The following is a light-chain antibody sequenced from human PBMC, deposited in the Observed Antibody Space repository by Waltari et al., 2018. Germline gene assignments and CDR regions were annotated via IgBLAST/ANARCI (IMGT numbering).Light chain of an antibody. Sequence: QSALTQPASVSGSPGQSITISCTGTSSDVGSSNLVSWYQQHPGKAPNLMIYEGSKRPSGVSNRFSGSKSGNTASLTISGLQAEDEADYYCCSYAGSSTLRFGGGTKLTVL. V-gene: IGLV2-23*01. CDR1: SSDVGSSNL. CDR3: CSYAGSSTLR. J-gene: IGLJ2*01. CDR2: EGS.